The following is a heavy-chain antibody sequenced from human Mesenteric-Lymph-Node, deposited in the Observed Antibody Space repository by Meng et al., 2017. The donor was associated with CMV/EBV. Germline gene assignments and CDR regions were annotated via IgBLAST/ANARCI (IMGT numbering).Heavy chain of an antibody. J-gene: IGHJ5*02. Sequence: QLQLRGSGPRLVKPSETLSLKCTGSGGSISSSWHYWGWIRQPPGKGLEWIGSIFYSGSAHYNPALESRVTISIDKSKNEFFLNLGSVTAADTAMYFCARDTLTYSYGPGWIDPWGQGTLVTVSS. CDR3: ARDTLTYSYGPGWIDP. CDR1: GGSISSSWHY. V-gene: IGHV4-39*02. D-gene: IGHD3-10*01. CDR2: IFYSGSA.